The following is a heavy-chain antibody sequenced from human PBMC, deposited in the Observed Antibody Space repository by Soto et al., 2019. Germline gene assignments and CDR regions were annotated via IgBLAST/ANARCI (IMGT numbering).Heavy chain of an antibody. CDR1: GFTFSSYA. D-gene: IGHD4-17*01. Sequence: EVQLLEFGGGLVQPGGSLRLSCAASGFTFSSYAMSWVRQAPGKGLEWVSAISGTGGRTYYAVSVKGRFTISRDNSYNTLYLQINSMRAENTAVYYCAKDATTVTMYYFDYWGQGTLVTVSS. CDR3: AKDATTVTMYYFDY. J-gene: IGHJ4*02. CDR2: ISGTGGRT. V-gene: IGHV3-23*01.